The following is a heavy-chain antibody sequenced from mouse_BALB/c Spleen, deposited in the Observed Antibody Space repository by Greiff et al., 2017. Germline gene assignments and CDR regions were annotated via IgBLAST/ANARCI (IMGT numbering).Heavy chain of an antibody. Sequence: VQLEEVGPCLGEPSQSLSPPCHFPCYPNTRDYSLDLDPEFPGNKLEWMGHISYSGSTSYNPSLKSRISITRDTSKNQFFLQLNSVTTEDTATYYCARRYYGSSYGAMDYWGQGTSVTVSS. J-gene: IGHJ4*01. D-gene: IGHD1-1*01. V-gene: IGHV3-2*02. CDR2: ISYSGST. CDR1: CYPNTRDYS. CDR3: ARRYYGSSYGAMDY.